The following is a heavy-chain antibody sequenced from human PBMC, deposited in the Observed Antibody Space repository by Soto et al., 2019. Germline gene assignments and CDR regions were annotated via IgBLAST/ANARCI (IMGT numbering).Heavy chain of an antibody. J-gene: IGHJ4*02. CDR3: ARVYRITMVRGELSEY. CDR2: ISAYNGNT. D-gene: IGHD3-10*01. CDR1: GYTFTSYG. Sequence: QVQLVQSGAEVKKPGASVKVSCKASGYTFTSYGISWVRQAPGQGLEWMGWISAYNGNTNNAQKLQGRVTMTTXTXTXXAYMELRSLRSDDTAVYYCARVYRITMVRGELSEYWGQGTLVTVSS. V-gene: IGHV1-18*01.